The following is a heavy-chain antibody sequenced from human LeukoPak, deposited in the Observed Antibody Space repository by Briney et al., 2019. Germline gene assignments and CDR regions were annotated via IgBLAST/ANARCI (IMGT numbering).Heavy chain of an antibody. Sequence: PGGSLGLSCAASGFTFSSYGMHWVRQAPGKGLEGVAVISYDGSNKYYADSVKGRFTISRDNSKNTLYLQMNSVKDEDTAVYYCARDPDSNYAPNYFDYWGQGTLVTVSS. CDR3: ARDPDSNYAPNYFDY. CDR1: GFTFSSYG. CDR2: ISYDGSNK. V-gene: IGHV3-30*03. J-gene: IGHJ4*02. D-gene: IGHD4-11*01.